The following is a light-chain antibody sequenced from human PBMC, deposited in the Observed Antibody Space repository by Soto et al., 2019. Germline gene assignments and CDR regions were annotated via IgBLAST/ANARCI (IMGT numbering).Light chain of an antibody. CDR2: AAS. CDR3: LHQNSYLALS. J-gene: IGKJ4*01. V-gene: IGKV1-17*01. CDR1: QSIRND. Sequence: DIQTTQSPSSLSASVGDRVTITCRASQSIRNDLGWYQQKSGKAPKRLIYAASTLQTGVPSRFSGSGSGREFTLTISSLQPEDFATYYCLHQNSYLALSFGGGTKVE.